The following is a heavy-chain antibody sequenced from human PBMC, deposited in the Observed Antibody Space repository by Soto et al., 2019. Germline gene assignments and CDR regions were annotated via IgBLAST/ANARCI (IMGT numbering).Heavy chain of an antibody. J-gene: IGHJ2*01. CDR3: ARFEWRAFFDL. V-gene: IGHV4-4*02. Sequence: QVQLQESGPGLVRPSGTLSLTCGVSGGSIRSNNWWSWVRQSPGKGLEWIGEVYHGGSTNYNPSLESRVTISLDMSKNQFSLNLTSVTAADTAVYFCARFEWRAFFDLWGRGTLVIVSS. CDR2: VYHGGST. CDR1: GGSIRSNNW. D-gene: IGHD2-8*01.